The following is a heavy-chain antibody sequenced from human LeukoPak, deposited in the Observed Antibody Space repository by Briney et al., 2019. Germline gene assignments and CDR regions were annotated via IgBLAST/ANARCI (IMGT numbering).Heavy chain of an antibody. CDR1: GYSFTAFY. CDR3: ARDSGLGPTWHPFDH. V-gene: IGHV1-2*02. Sequence: GTSVKVSCKTSGYSFTAFYIHWVRQAPGQGLEWMGWIHPRRGDTNYAQKFRGRVTMTRDTSISTAYMELSGLRSDDTAVHYCARDSGLGPTWHPFDHWGQGTPVTVSS. D-gene: IGHD1-26*01. J-gene: IGHJ4*02. CDR2: IHPRRGDT.